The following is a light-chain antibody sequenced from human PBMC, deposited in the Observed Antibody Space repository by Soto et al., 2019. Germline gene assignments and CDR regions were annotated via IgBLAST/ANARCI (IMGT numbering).Light chain of an antibody. CDR1: QSISSW. V-gene: IGKV1-5*03. CDR3: QQYNSYSPT. Sequence: DIQMTQSPSTLSASVGDRVTITCRASQSISSWLAWYQQKPGKAPKLLIYKASSLESGVPSRFSGSGSGTEFTLTISSLQPDDFATYYRQQYNSYSPTFGKGTKVEIK. J-gene: IGKJ1*01. CDR2: KAS.